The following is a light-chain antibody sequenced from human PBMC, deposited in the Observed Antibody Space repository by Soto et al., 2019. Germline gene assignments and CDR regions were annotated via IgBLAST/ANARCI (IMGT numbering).Light chain of an antibody. CDR2: GAS. J-gene: IGKJ1*01. V-gene: IGKV3-20*01. CDR1: QSVSNSY. Sequence: EIVLTQSPGTLSLSPGERANLSCRASQSVSNSYLAWYQQKPGQAPRLLIYGASSRATGIPDRFSGSGSGTDFALTISRLEPEDFAVYHCQQYGGSPWTFGQVTKVEIK. CDR3: QQYGGSPWT.